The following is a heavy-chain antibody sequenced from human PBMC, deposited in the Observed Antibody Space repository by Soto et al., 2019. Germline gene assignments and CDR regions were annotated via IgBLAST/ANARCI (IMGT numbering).Heavy chain of an antibody. CDR1: GFSLSSYA. CDR3: APLGV. CDR2: ISGSDNST. Sequence: GFLWLSGAIAGFSLSSYAMCWVRQAPGKGLEWVSAISGSDNSTYYADSVKGRFTNTRANSKNTLYVQMSSLRADDTAVYYCAPLGVRGQETTV. V-gene: IGHV3-23*01. J-gene: IGHJ6*02.